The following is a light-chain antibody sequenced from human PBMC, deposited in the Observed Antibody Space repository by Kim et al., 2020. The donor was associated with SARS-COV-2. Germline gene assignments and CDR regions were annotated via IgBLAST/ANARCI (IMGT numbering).Light chain of an antibody. CDR2: GKN. V-gene: IGLV3-19*01. Sequence: ALGQTVRITCQGDSLRSYYASWYQQKPGQAPVFVIYGKNNRPSGIPHRFSGSSSGNTASLTITGAQAEDEADYYCNSRDSSGNHYVFGTGTKVTVL. J-gene: IGLJ1*01. CDR1: SLRSYY. CDR3: NSRDSSGNHYV.